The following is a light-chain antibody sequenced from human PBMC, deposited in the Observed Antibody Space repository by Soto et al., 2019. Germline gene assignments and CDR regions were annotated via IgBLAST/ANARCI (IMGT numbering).Light chain of an antibody. V-gene: IGKV1-6*01. J-gene: IGKJ1*01. Sequence: AIQMTQSPSSLSASVGDRVTITCRASRDIGNDLGWYQQKPGKAPKHLIFAASNLQSGVPSRFSGGGSGTDSTLTISSLQADDFATYYCLPHFNFSWTFGQGTKVE. CDR3: LPHFNFSWT. CDR2: AAS. CDR1: RDIGND.